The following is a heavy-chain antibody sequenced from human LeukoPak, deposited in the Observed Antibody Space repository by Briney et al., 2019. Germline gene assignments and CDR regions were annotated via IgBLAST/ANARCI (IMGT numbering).Heavy chain of an antibody. Sequence: PSETLSLTCTVSGGSISSYYWSWIRQPPGKGLEWIGYIYYSGSTNYNHSLKSRVTISVDTSKNQFSLKLSSVTAADTAVYYCARGQGYYYDSSGYYSGGYFDYWGQGTLVTVSS. D-gene: IGHD3-22*01. J-gene: IGHJ4*02. V-gene: IGHV4-59*01. CDR1: GGSISSYY. CDR3: ARGQGYYYDSSGYYSGGYFDY. CDR2: IYYSGST.